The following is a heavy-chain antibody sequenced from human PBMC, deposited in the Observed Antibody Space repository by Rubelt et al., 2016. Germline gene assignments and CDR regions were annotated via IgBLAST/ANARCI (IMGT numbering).Heavy chain of an antibody. Sequence: QVQLQESGPGLVKPSETLSLTCTVSGGSVSSGSYYWSWIRQPPGKGLEWIGEINHSGSTNYNPSLKSRVTISGDTSKNQFSLKLSSVTAADTAVYYCARFGIAAAGSYWGQGTLVTVSS. CDR3: ARFGIAAAGSY. CDR1: GGSVSSGSYY. D-gene: IGHD6-13*01. CDR2: INHSGST. J-gene: IGHJ4*02. V-gene: IGHV4-61*01.